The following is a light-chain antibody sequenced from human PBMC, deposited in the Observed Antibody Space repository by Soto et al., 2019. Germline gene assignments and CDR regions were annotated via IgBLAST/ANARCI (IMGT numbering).Light chain of an antibody. CDR2: DAS. CDR1: QSISSW. Sequence: DIQMTQSPSTLSASVGGRFTITCRASQSISSWLAWYQQKPGKAPKLLIYDASSLESGVPSRFSGSGSGTEFTLTISSLQPDDFATYYCQQYNSYPFFGQGTKLEIK. CDR3: QQYNSYPF. V-gene: IGKV1-5*01. J-gene: IGKJ2*01.